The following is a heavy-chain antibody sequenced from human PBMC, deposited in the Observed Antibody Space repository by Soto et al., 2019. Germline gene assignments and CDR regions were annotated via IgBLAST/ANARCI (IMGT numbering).Heavy chain of an antibody. CDR3: ARGRVCSSTSCYYYGMDV. CDR2: IYYSGST. V-gene: IGHV4-30-4*01. J-gene: IGHJ6*02. D-gene: IGHD2-2*01. Sequence: QVQLQESGPGLVKPSQTLSLTCTVSGGSISSGDYYWSWIRQPPGKGLEWIGYIYYSGSTYYNTALKSRVTISVDTSKNQFSLKLSSVTAADTAVYYCARGRVCSSTSCYYYGMDVWGQGTTVTVSS. CDR1: GGSISSGDYY.